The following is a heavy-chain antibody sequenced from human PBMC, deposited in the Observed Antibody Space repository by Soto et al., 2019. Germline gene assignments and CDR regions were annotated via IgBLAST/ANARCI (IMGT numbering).Heavy chain of an antibody. Sequence: QVQLVESGGGVVQPGRSLRLSCAASGFTFSYHALNWVRQAPGKGLEWVAVISYDGGNKYIAESVKGRFTISRDNSKNTVSLQMNILRTEDTAMYFCARGTTTSAFSAMDVWGQGTTVTVSS. CDR3: ARGTTTSAFSAMDV. D-gene: IGHD1-1*01. CDR1: GFTFSYHA. V-gene: IGHV3-30-3*01. J-gene: IGHJ6*02. CDR2: ISYDGGNK.